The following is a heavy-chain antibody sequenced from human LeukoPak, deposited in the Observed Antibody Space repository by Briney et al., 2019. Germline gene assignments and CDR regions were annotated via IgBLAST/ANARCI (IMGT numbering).Heavy chain of an antibody. J-gene: IGHJ6*03. CDR1: GYTFTSYY. CDR2: INPSGGST. V-gene: IGHV1-46*01. D-gene: IGHD3-10*01. Sequence: ASVKVSCKASGYTFTSYYMHWVRQAPGQGLEWMGIINPSGGSTSYAQKFQGRVTMTRDTSTSTVYMELSSLRSEDTAVYYCARDSNYYGSGSYGELYYYYMDVWGKGTTVTVSS. CDR3: ARDSNYYGSGSYGELYYYYMDV.